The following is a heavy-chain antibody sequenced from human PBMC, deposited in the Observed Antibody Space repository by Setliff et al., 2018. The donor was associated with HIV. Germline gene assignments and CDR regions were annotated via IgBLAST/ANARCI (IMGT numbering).Heavy chain of an antibody. CDR2: ISQSGST. D-gene: IGHD3-22*01. V-gene: IGHV4-30-2*01. CDR3: ARGPYYYNSSGQISAEYFQH. Sequence: PSETLSLTCAVSGGSIRSSGYSWSWIRQPPGKGLEWIGYISQSGSTYYNPSLKSRVTISVDRSKNQFSLKLSSVTAADTAVYYCARGPYYYNSSGQISAEYFQHWGQGTLVTVFS. J-gene: IGHJ1*01. CDR1: GGSIRSSGYS.